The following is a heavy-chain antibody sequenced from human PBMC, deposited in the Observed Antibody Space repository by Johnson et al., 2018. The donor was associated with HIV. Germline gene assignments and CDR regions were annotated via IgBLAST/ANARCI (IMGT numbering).Heavy chain of an antibody. Sequence: QVQLVESGGGVVRPGGSLRLSCAASGFTFDDYGMSWVRQAPGKGLEWVAVISYDGSNKYYADSVKGRFTISRDNSKNTLYLQMNSLRAEDTAVYYCAKGLAAFFAFDIWGQGTMVTVSS. CDR2: ISYDGSNK. J-gene: IGHJ3*02. CDR1: GFTFDDYG. V-gene: IGHV3-30*18. CDR3: AKGLAAFFAFDI. D-gene: IGHD3-3*01.